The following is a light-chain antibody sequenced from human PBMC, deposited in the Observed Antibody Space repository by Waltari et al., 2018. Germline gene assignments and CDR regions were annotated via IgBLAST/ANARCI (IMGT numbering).Light chain of an antibody. CDR2: GAS. J-gene: IGKJ1*01. Sequence: DIQMTQSPSCVSASVGDRVTLTGRASQGISSSLAWYQQKPGTAPKLLIYGASRLQSGVPLRFSGSGSGTDFTLTIASLQPEDFATYYCQQADSFPWTFGQGTKVDIK. CDR1: QGISSS. CDR3: QQADSFPWT. V-gene: IGKV1-12*01.